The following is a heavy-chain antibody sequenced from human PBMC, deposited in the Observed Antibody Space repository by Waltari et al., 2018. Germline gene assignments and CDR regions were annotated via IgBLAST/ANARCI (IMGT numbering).Heavy chain of an antibody. J-gene: IGHJ4*02. D-gene: IGHD6-13*01. V-gene: IGHV3-23*01. CDR1: GFPFHRYA. Sequence: EVQLLESGGGLVQPGGSLRLSCGASGFPFHRYAISWVRQAPGKGLEWVSSISGPGLTTFYADSVKGRFSISRDNSKNTLYLQINGLRADDTAVYYCAKVGGIAAAEFQFDFWGRGTLVTVSS. CDR2: ISGPGLTT. CDR3: AKVGGIAAAEFQFDF.